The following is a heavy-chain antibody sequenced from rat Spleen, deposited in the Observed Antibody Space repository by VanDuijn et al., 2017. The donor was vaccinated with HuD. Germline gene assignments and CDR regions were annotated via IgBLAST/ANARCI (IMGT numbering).Heavy chain of an antibody. CDR1: GYTFTSFY. V-gene: IGHV1-43*01. Sequence: QVQLQQSGTELAKPGSSLKISCKASGYTFTSFYISWIKQTTGQGLDYIGYINTASGGANYNEKFKGKATLTVDKSSSTAFMQLSSLTPDDSAVYYCAREGNVMDAWGQGASVTVSS. CDR3: AREGNVMDA. D-gene: IGHD1-11*01. CDR2: INTASGGA. J-gene: IGHJ4*01.